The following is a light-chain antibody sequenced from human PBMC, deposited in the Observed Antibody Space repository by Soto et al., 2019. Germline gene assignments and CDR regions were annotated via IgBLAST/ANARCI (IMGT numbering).Light chain of an antibody. CDR3: QQYNSYLLT. CDR1: QSVSYNY. J-gene: IGKJ4*01. V-gene: IGKV1-5*01. Sequence: QSPGTLSLSPGERATLSCRASQSVSYNYLAWYQQKPGKAPKLLIYDASSLESGVPSRFSGSGSGTEFTLTISSLQPDDFATYYCQQYNSYLLTFGGGTKVEIK. CDR2: DAS.